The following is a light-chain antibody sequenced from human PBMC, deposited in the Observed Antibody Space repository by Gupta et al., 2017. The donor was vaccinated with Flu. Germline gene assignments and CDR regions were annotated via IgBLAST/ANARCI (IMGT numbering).Light chain of an antibody. J-gene: IGKJ5*01. CDR1: QSVLYSSNNKNY. CDR2: WTS. Sequence: DIVITQSPASLAVSLAERATINCKSSQSVLYSSNNKNYLAWYQQKPGQPPKLLIYWTSTRESGVPDRFSGSGSGTDFTLTISSLQAEDVAVYYCQQSFTFGQGTRLEIK. CDR3: QQSFT. V-gene: IGKV4-1*01.